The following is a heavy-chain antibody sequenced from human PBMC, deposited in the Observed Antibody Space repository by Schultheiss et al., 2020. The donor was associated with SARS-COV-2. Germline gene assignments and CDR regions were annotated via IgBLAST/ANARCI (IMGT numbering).Heavy chain of an antibody. CDR2: INHSGST. J-gene: IGHJ6*03. CDR1: GGSISSYY. Sequence: SETLSLTCTVSGGSISSYYWSWIRQPPGKGLEWIGEINHSGSTNYNPSLKSRVTISVDTSKNQFSLKLSSVTAADTAVYYCARDLSTPPNYYYYYMDVWGKGTTVTVSS. D-gene: IGHD2-15*01. V-gene: IGHV4-59*01. CDR3: ARDLSTPPNYYYYYMDV.